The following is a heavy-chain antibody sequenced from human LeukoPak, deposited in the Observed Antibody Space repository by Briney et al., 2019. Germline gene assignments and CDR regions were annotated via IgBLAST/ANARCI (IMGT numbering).Heavy chain of an antibody. Sequence: PSETLSLTCAVYGGSFSGYYWSRIRQPPGKELEWIGEIDHSGSTNYNPSLKSRVTISVDTSKNQFSLKLSSVTAADTAVYYCARGLPVGWDDYGAPGPAADAFDIWGQGTMVTVSS. CDR1: GGSFSGYY. J-gene: IGHJ3*02. V-gene: IGHV4-34*01. CDR3: ARGLPVGWDDYGAPGPAADAFDI. CDR2: IDHSGST. D-gene: IGHD4-17*01.